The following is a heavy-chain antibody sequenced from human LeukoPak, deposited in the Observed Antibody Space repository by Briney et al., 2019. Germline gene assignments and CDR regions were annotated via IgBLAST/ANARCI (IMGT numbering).Heavy chain of an antibody. D-gene: IGHD6-19*01. CDR3: ARDGTQWLAAFDN. CDR2: IYYSGST. Sequence: SETLSLTRIVSGVSISSSSYYWVWLRQPPGKRLEWFGSIYYSGSTYYNPSLQSRVTISVDTSKNQFSLKLGSVTAADTAMYYCARDGTQWLAAFDNWGQGTLVTVSS. CDR1: GVSISSSSYY. J-gene: IGHJ4*02. V-gene: IGHV4-39*07.